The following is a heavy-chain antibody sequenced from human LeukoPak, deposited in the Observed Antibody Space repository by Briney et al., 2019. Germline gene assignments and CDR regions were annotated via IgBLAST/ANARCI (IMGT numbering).Heavy chain of an antibody. V-gene: IGHV4-34*01. J-gene: IGHJ4*02. CDR2: VNHSGYT. CDR3: ARMTTGHDY. D-gene: IGHD4-17*01. Sequence: SETLSLTCGVSGTSFTSYYWSWIRQTPGKGLEWIGEVNHSGYTNMNPSLKSRVTISVDTSKNQFSLMMTSVTAADTAVYCCARMTTGHDYWGQGILVTVSS. CDR1: GTSFTSYY.